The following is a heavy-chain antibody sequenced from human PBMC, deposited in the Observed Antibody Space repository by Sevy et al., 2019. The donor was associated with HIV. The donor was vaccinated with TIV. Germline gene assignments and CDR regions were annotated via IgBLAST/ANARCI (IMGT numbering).Heavy chain of an antibody. CDR1: VFTFSTYW. D-gene: IGHD2-2*01. CDR3: ARDNATVSRRGLRYYYYGTDV. Sequence: GGSLRLSCAASVFTFSTYWRSWFRQAPGKGLEWVANINEDGTEKFYVDSVKGRFTMSRDNAKNSLYLQMNSLRAEDAAVYYCARDNATVSRRGLRYYYYGTDVWGQGTTVTVSS. J-gene: IGHJ6*02. V-gene: IGHV3-7*01. CDR2: INEDGTEK.